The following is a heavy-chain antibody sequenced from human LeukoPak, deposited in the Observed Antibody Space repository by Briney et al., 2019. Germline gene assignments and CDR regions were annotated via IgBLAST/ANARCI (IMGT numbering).Heavy chain of an antibody. CDR3: ARLTGYSSESWFDP. D-gene: IGHD3-9*01. Sequence: PSETLSLTCTVSGGSISSYYWSWIRQPPGKGLEWIGYIYYSGSTNYNPSLKSRVTISVDTSKNQFSLKLSSVTAADTAVYYCARLTGYSSESWFDPWGQGTLVTVSS. CDR1: GGSISSYY. V-gene: IGHV4-59*01. J-gene: IGHJ5*02. CDR2: IYYSGST.